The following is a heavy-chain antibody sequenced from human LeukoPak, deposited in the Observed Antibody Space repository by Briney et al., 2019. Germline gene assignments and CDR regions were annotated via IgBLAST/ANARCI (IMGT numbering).Heavy chain of an antibody. CDR1: GFTFSNYA. CDR3: AKQRGMANGAPDY. D-gene: IGHD5-24*01. Sequence: GGSLRLSCAASGFTFSNYAMSWVRQAPGKGLEWISIMSGSGGSTHYADSVKGRFSISRDSSKNTLYLQMNSLRAEDTAVYYCAKQRGMANGAPDYWGQGTLVTASS. V-gene: IGHV3-23*01. J-gene: IGHJ4*02. CDR2: MSGSGGST.